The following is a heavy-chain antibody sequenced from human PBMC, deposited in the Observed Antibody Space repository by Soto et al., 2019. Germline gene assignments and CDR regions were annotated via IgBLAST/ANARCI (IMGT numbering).Heavy chain of an antibody. Sequence: HVQLVQSGAEVKKPGSSVKVSCKASGGTFNTFTFVWLRQALGHGLEWMGGFVPVFRSANIAQKFRGRLTITTDESTSTAYMELSALRSDDSAVYFCAREDGSTGHYSWFDPWGQGTLVIVSS. J-gene: IGHJ5*02. V-gene: IGHV1-69*01. CDR3: AREDGSTGHYSWFDP. CDR2: FVPVFRSA. CDR1: GGTFNTFT. D-gene: IGHD2-8*02.